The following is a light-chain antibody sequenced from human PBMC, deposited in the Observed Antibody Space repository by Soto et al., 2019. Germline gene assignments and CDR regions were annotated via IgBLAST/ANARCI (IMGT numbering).Light chain of an antibody. CDR2: DAS. CDR3: QRRSNWPVT. J-gene: IGKJ1*01. Sequence: EIVLTQSPATLSLSPGEGATLSCRASQSVSSYLAWYQQKPGQAPRLLIYDASNRATGIPARFSGSGSGTDFTLIISSLEPEDFAVYYCQRRSNWPVTFGLGTKVDIK. CDR1: QSVSSY. V-gene: IGKV3-11*01.